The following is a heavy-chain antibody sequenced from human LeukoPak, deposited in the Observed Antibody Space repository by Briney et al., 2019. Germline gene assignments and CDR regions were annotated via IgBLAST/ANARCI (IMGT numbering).Heavy chain of an antibody. CDR2: ISGSGGST. D-gene: IGHD3-9*01. Sequence: GGSLRLSCAASGFTFSSYGMSWVRQAPGKGLEWISSISGSGGSTYYAASVKGRFTISRDNSKNTLYLQMNSLRAEDTAVYYCARALDILTGYSSFDYWGQGTLVTVSS. V-gene: IGHV3-23*01. CDR3: ARALDILTGYSSFDY. CDR1: GFTFSSYG. J-gene: IGHJ4*02.